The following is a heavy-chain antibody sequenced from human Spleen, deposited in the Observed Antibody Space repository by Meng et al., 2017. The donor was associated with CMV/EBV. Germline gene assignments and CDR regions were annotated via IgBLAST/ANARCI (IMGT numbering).Heavy chain of an antibody. J-gene: IGHJ4*02. CDR1: GYTFTSYD. Sequence: ASVKVSCKASGYTFTSYDINWVRQATGQGLEWMGWMNPNSGNTGYAQKFQGRVTMTRNTSISTAYMELSSLRSEDTAVYYCARVNYDFWSSPSYYFDYWGQGTLVTVSS. D-gene: IGHD3-3*01. CDR3: ARVNYDFWSSPSYYFDY. CDR2: MNPNSGNT. V-gene: IGHV1-8*02.